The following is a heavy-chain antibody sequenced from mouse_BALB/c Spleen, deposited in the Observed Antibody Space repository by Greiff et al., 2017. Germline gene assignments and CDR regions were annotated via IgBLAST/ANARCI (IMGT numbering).Heavy chain of an antibody. CDR3: ARWGLRSWFAY. V-gene: IGHV5-17*02. D-gene: IGHD2-4*01. J-gene: IGHJ3*01. Sequence: EVQVVESGGGLVQPGGSRKLSCAASGFTFSSFGMHWVRQAPEKGLEWVAYISSGSSTIYYADTVKGRFTISRDNPKNTLFLQMTSLRSEDTAMYYCARWGLRSWFAYWGQGTLVTVSA. CDR2: ISSGSSTI. CDR1: GFTFSSFG.